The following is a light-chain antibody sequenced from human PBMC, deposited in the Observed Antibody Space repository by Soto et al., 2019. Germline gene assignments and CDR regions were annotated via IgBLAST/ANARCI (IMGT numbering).Light chain of an antibody. CDR3: QQYGSSLPVT. Sequence: EIVLTQSPGTLSLSPGERATLSCRASQSLTNNYLAWYQQQPGQAPRLLIYAASSRATGLPDRFSGSGSETDFTLTISRLEPEDFAVYYCQQYGSSLPVTFGGGTNVEIK. V-gene: IGKV3-20*01. J-gene: IGKJ4*01. CDR2: AAS. CDR1: QSLTNNY.